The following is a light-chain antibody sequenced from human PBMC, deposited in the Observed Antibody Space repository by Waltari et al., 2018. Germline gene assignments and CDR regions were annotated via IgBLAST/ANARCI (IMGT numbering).Light chain of an antibody. CDR3: LQSYIPPRT. CDR1: QTISKY. Sequence: DVQMTQSPSSLSASVGDRVTITCRSNQTISKYLHWYQQKPGTAPNLLIFAASNLQTGVPARFSGSGSRTDFTLTINSLQPEDFATYYCLQSYIPPRTFGPGTTV. J-gene: IGKJ3*01. CDR2: AAS. V-gene: IGKV1-39*01.